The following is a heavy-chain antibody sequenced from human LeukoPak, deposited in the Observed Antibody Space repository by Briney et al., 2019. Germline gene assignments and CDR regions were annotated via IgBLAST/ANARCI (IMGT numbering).Heavy chain of an antibody. CDR3: ARAPTNYEFWSGYAYYYGMDV. J-gene: IGHJ6*02. V-gene: IGHV1-2*02. CDR2: VNPNSGGT. Sequence: ASVKVSRKASGYTFTGYYMHWLRQAPGQGLEWMGWVNPNSGGTNSAQKFQGRVTMTRDTSISTAYMELSRLRSDDTAMYYCARAPTNYEFWSGYAYYYGMDVWGQGTTVTVSS. CDR1: GYTFTGYY. D-gene: IGHD3-3*01.